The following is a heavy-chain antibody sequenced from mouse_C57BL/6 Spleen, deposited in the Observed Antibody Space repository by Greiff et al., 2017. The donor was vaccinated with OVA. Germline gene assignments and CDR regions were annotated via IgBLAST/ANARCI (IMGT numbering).Heavy chain of an antibody. Sequence: QVQLQQPGAELVKPGASVKMSCKASGYTFTSYWITWVKQRPGQGLEWIGDIYPGSGSTNYNEKFKSKATLTVDTSSSTAYMQLSSLTSEDSAVYYCARRDYDGSSYGYFDYWGQGTTLTVSS. CDR1: GYTFTSYW. D-gene: IGHD1-1*01. V-gene: IGHV1-55*01. J-gene: IGHJ2*01. CDR2: IYPGSGST. CDR3: ARRDYDGSSYGYFDY.